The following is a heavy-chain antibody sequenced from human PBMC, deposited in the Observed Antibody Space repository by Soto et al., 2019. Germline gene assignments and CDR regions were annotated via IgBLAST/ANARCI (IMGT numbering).Heavy chain of an antibody. V-gene: IGHV4-59*02. CDR2: VYYSGST. CDR1: GGSVSNSY. CDR3: ARGRSQEWALLVQYFDY. J-gene: IGHJ4*02. D-gene: IGHD1-26*01. Sequence: SDTLSLTCTVSGGSVSNSYWGWIRQPPGKGLEWVAYVYYSGSTNYNPSLGSRVTISVDKSKNQFSLKMTSVTGADTAVYYCARGRSQEWALLVQYFDYWGQGTLVPVSS.